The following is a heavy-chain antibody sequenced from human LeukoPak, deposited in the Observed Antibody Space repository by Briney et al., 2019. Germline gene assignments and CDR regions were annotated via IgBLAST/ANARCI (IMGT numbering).Heavy chain of an antibody. CDR1: GFTFSSYA. D-gene: IGHD2-2*01. Sequence: GGSLRLSCAASGFTFSSYAMNWVRQAPGKGREGVSGLSGSGRGGSTYHADSVKGRFTISRDNAKNSLYLQMNSLRAEDTAVYYCARETDSTLFDYWGQGTLVTVSS. V-gene: IGHV3-23*01. J-gene: IGHJ4*02. CDR2: LSGSGRGGST. CDR3: ARETDSTLFDY.